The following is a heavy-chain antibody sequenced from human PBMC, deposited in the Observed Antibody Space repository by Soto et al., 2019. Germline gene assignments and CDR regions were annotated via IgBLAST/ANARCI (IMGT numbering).Heavy chain of an antibody. CDR3: AEGAEVATIHDAFDI. J-gene: IGHJ3*02. Sequence: PGGSXRLSCAASGVTFSSYAMSWVRQAPGKGLEWVSAISGSGGSTYYADSVKGRFTISRDNSKNTLYLQMNSLRAEDTAVYYCAEGAEVATIHDAFDIWGQGAMVTVSS. V-gene: IGHV3-23*01. CDR1: GVTFSSYA. D-gene: IGHD5-12*01. CDR2: ISGSGGST.